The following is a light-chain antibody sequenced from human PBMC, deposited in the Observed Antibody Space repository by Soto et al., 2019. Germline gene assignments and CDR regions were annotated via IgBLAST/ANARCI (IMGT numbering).Light chain of an antibody. V-gene: IGKV1-5*03. CDR3: QQYNDNWT. CDR2: TAS. J-gene: IGKJ1*01. CDR1: QSISSW. Sequence: DIQMTQSPSTLSASVGDRVTITCRASQSISSWLAWYQQKPGQAPKLLIYTASTLQSGVPSRFSGSGSGTEFPLTISSLQPDYSATYCCQQYNDNWTFGQGTKVEIK.